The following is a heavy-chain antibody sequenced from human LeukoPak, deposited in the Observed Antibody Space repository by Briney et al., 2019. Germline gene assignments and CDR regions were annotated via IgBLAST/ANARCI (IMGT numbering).Heavy chain of an antibody. Sequence: GGSLRLSCAASGFTFSKNAMSWVRQAPGKGLEWVSAFGGTDGRTYYADSVKGRFTISRDNSKNTLYLQMNSLRADDTAVYYCAKDVLNWEFDFWGQGTLVTVSS. CDR2: FGGTDGRT. CDR1: GFTFSKNA. D-gene: IGHD7-27*01. CDR3: AKDVLNWEFDF. J-gene: IGHJ4*02. V-gene: IGHV3-23*01.